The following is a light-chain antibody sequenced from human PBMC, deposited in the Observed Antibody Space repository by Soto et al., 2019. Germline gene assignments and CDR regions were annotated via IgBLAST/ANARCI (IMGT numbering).Light chain of an antibody. J-gene: IGKJ5*01. CDR2: DAS. CDR1: LSVSSY. CDR3: QLRSNLPLT. Sequence: NVLYQSMASLSLTTRKRATLFWRARLSVSSYFAWYQQKPGQAPNLLIYDASNRATGIPARFSGSGSGTDFALTMCSLEPEDFTVDYGQLRSNLPLTFGQVARL. V-gene: IGKV3-11*01.